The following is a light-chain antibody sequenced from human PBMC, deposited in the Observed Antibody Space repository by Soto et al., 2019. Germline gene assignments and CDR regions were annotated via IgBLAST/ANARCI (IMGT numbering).Light chain of an antibody. J-gene: IGKJ4*01. Sequence: ETVLTQSPATLSLSAGERATLSCRASQSVSVHLVWYQHKRGQAPRLLIYDASNRATGIPARFSGSGSGTDFTLTISSLEPEDFAVYYCQQRSKWPLTFGGGTKVEIK. CDR2: DAS. CDR3: QQRSKWPLT. CDR1: QSVSVH. V-gene: IGKV3-11*01.